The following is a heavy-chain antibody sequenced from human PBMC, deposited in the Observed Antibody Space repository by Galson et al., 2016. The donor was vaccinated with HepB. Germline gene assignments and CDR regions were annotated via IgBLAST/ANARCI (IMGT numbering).Heavy chain of an antibody. CDR2: ISGAGGTT. Sequence: LRLSCASSGFTFRYYAMTWVRRAPGKGLEWVSDISGAGGTTHYADSVKGRFTISRDNSRDTLYLQMDRLRAADTAVYYCAKERGWYGGPNFGSWGQGALVTVSS. CDR1: GFTFRYYA. CDR3: AKERGWYGGPNFGS. J-gene: IGHJ4*02. D-gene: IGHD2-15*01. V-gene: IGHV3-23*01.